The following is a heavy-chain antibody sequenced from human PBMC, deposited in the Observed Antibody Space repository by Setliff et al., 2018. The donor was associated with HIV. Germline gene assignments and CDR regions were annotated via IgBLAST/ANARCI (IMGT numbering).Heavy chain of an antibody. CDR1: GFTFRRFA. CDR3: AKDRNRYYYDSSGYPDY. J-gene: IGHJ4*02. D-gene: IGHD3-22*01. Sequence: PGGSLRLSCAASGFTFRRFAMSWVRQAPGKGLEWVSTTGGSGGSTNYADSVKGRFTISRDNFKNTLYLQMNSLRAEDTAVYYCAKDRNRYYYDSSGYPDYWGQGTLVTVSS. V-gene: IGHV3-23*01. CDR2: TGGSGGST.